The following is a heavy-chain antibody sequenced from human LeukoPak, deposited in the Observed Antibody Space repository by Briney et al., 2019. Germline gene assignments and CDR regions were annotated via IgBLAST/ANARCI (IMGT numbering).Heavy chain of an antibody. J-gene: IGHJ4*02. Sequence: SETLSLTCTVSGGSISSYYWSWIRQPPGKGLEWIGYIYYSGSTNYNPSLKSRVTISVDTSKNQFSLKLSSVTAADTAVYYCARDYHGDYFGYWGQGTLVTVSS. CDR1: GGSISSYY. CDR2: IYYSGST. D-gene: IGHD4-17*01. V-gene: IGHV4-59*01. CDR3: ARDYHGDYFGY.